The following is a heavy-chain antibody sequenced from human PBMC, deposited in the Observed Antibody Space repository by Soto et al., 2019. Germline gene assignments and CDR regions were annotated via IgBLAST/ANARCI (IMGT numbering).Heavy chain of an antibody. V-gene: IGHV3-23*01. Sequence: EVQLLESGGGLVQPGGSLRLSCAASGFTFSTYAMNWVRQAPGKGLEWVSGISGSGDSTYYADSVKGRFTVSRDNSQNTLYLQMNSLRADDTAVFYCAKERSSGWSVDYWGQGTLVTVSS. CDR1: GFTFSTYA. D-gene: IGHD6-19*01. CDR3: AKERSSGWSVDY. J-gene: IGHJ4*02. CDR2: ISGSGDST.